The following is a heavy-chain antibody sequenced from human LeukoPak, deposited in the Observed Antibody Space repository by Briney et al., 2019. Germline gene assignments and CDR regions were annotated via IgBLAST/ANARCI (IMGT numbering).Heavy chain of an antibody. J-gene: IGHJ4*02. CDR1: GGTFSSYA. D-gene: IGHD6-13*01. Sequence: SVKVSCKASGGTFSSYAISWVRQAPGQGLEWMGGIIPIFGTANYAQKFQGRVTITADESTSTAYMEVSSLRSEDTAVYYCARVTGYRIEDYFDYWGQGTLVTVSS. CDR2: IIPIFGTA. V-gene: IGHV1-69*13. CDR3: ARVTGYRIEDYFDY.